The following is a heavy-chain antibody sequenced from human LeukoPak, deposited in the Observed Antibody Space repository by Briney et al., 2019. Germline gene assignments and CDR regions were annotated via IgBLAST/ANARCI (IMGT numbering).Heavy chain of an antibody. D-gene: IGHD3-22*01. CDR1: GYTFTDYY. J-gene: IGHJ5*02. CDR2: INTITGGT. CDR3: AREYYDSSGYYRNWFDP. Sequence: ASVKVSCKASGYTFTDYYVHWVRQAPGQGLEWLGWINTITGGTNYGQKFQGRVTMTRDTSISAAYMELSRLRSDDTAVYYCAREYYDSSGYYRNWFDPWGQGTLVTVSS. V-gene: IGHV1-2*02.